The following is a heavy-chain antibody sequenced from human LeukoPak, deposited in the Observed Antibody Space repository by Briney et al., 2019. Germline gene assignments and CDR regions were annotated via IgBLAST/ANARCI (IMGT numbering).Heavy chain of an antibody. CDR2: INPSGGST. D-gene: IGHD2-2*01. Sequence: ASVKVSCKASGYTFTSYYMHWVRQAPGQGLEWMGIINPSGGSTSYAQKFQGRVTMTRDTSTSTVYMELSSLRSEDTAVYYCARDYPVVPAAIVGLSYGMDVRGQGTTVTVSS. J-gene: IGHJ6*02. CDR3: ARDYPVVPAAIVGLSYGMDV. CDR1: GYTFTSYY. V-gene: IGHV1-46*01.